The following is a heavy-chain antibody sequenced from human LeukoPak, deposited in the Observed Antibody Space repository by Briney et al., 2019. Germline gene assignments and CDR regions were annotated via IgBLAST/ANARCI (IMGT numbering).Heavy chain of an antibody. CDR1: GYTFTGYY. CDR2: INPNSAGT. CDR3: ARDYDFWSGLDP. D-gene: IGHD3-3*01. Sequence: ASVKVSCKASGYTFTGYYIHWVRQAPGQGLEWMGWINPNSAGTNYAQKFQGRVTMTRDTSISTAYMELSRLRSDDTAVYYCARDYDFWSGLDPWGQGTLVTVSS. J-gene: IGHJ5*02. V-gene: IGHV1-2*02.